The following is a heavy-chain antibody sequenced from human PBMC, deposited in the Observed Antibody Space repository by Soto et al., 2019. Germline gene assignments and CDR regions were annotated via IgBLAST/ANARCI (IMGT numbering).Heavy chain of an antibody. CDR1: GGSVTRVGSC. CDR2: FFFMGNT. J-gene: IGHJ4*02. CDR3: VRLTSRIAAASHAKGNYLHX. D-gene: IGHD6-25*01. V-gene: IGHV4-39*01. Sequence: WDTLSLTCSVSGGSVTRVGSCWGWDPQAHGKDLEWSGSFFFMGNTCYNADLKARLTISVDASNYQFSLRLSSVTAADTALYLCVRLTSRIAAASHAKGNYLHXWGPGTLVTVSX.